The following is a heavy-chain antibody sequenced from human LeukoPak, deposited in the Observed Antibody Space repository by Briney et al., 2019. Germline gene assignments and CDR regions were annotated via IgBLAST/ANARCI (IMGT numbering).Heavy chain of an antibody. D-gene: IGHD1-26*01. CDR1: GGTFSSYA. CDR3: ARVGATGSRVDY. J-gene: IGHJ4*02. Sequence: ASVKVSCKASGGTFSSYAISWVRQAPGQGLEWMGGIIPIFGTANYAQKFQGRVTITADESTSTAYMELSSLRSGDTAVYYCARVGATGSRVDYWGQGTLVTVSS. V-gene: IGHV1-69*13. CDR2: IIPIFGTA.